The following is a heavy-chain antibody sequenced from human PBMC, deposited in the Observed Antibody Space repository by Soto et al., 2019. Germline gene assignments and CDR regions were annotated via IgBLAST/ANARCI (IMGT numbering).Heavy chain of an antibody. CDR1: GFTFSNYG. V-gene: IGHV3-23*01. CDR3: AKSGIVATMRTFSGFDS. J-gene: IGHJ5*01. Sequence: EVQLLESGGNLVQPGGSLRLSCAASGFTFSNYGMNWVRQAPGKGLEWVSAISGGGTSPHYADSVKGRFTISRDNSKNTLYLHMNSLRADDTALSYCAKSGIVATMRTFSGFDSWGQGTLVTVSS. CDR2: ISGGGTSP. D-gene: IGHD2-2*01.